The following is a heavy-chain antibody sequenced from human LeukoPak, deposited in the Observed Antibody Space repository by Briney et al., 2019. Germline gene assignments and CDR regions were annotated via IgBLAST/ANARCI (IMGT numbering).Heavy chain of an antibody. Sequence: PGGSLRLSCTASKFTFSSYGMHWVRQAPGRGLEWVATIAYDGINKYYRDSVKGRFTISRDNSKNSLYLQMSSLTPEDTAVYYCAKDRSRCSGGTCYLFGMDVWGQGTTVSVSS. CDR2: IAYDGINK. CDR1: KFTFSSYG. CDR3: AKDRSRCSGGTCYLFGMDV. D-gene: IGHD2-15*01. J-gene: IGHJ6*02. V-gene: IGHV3-30*18.